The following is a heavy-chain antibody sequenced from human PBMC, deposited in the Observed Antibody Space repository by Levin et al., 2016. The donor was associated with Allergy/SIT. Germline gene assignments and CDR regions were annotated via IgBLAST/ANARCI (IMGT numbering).Heavy chain of an antibody. CDR3: AREGELLWFGDFYGMDV. Sequence: WIRQPPGKGLVWVSRINSDGSSTSYADSVKGRFTISRDNAKNTLYLQMNSLRAEDTAVYYCAREGELLWFGDFYGMDVWGQGTTVTVS. CDR2: INSDGSST. D-gene: IGHD3-10*01. V-gene: IGHV3-74*01. J-gene: IGHJ6*02.